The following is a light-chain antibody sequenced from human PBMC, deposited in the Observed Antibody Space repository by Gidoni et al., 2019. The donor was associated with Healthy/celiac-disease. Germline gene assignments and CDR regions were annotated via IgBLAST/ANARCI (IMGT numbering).Light chain of an antibody. J-gene: IGKJ1*01. CDR2: AAS. CDR1: QSISSY. CDR3: QQSYSTPRT. V-gene: IGKV1-39*01. Sequence: DIQMPQSRSALSASVGDRVIITCRASQSISSYLYWYQQKPGKAPKLLIYAASSLQSGVPSKFSGSGSGTDFTLTISSLQPEDFATYYCQQSYSTPRTFGEGTKVEIK.